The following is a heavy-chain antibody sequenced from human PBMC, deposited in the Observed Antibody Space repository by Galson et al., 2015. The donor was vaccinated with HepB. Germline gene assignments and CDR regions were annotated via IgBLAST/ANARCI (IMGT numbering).Heavy chain of an antibody. V-gene: IGHV3-48*02. CDR2: ISSSDNTI. D-gene: IGHD3-10*01. Sequence: SLRPSCAAPGFTFSSYSMIWARQAPGTGLEWISYISSSDNTIYYADSVKGRFTISRDNAKKSLFLRMNSLRDEDTAVYYCARSLYSWEFPGALIDYWGQGTLVTVSS. J-gene: IGHJ4*02. CDR1: GFTFSSYS. CDR3: ARSLYSWEFPGALIDY.